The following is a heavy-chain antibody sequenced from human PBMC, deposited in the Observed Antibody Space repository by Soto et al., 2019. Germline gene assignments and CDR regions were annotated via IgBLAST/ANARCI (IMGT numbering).Heavy chain of an antibody. Sequence: QVQLVESGGGVVQPGRSLRLSCAASGFTFSSYGMHWVRQAPGKGLEWVAVIWYDGSNKYYADSVKGRFTISRDNSKNTLYLQMNSLRAEDTAVYYCARDRGEVYPIFGAVDIWGQGTMVTVSS. D-gene: IGHD3-9*01. J-gene: IGHJ3*02. CDR2: IWYDGSNK. CDR1: GFTFSSYG. V-gene: IGHV3-33*01. CDR3: ARDRGEVYPIFGAVDI.